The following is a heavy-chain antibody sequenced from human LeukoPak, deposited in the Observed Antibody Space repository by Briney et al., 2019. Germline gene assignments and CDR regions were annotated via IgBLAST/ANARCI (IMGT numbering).Heavy chain of an antibody. Sequence: PGGSLRLPCAASGFTFSSYGMHWVRQAPGKGLEWVAFIWYDGTNKYYADSVKGRFTISRDNSKNTLYLQMNSLRAEDTAVYYCAKEPSSGYIFDYWGQGTLVTVSS. CDR3: AKEPSSGYIFDY. D-gene: IGHD6-13*01. V-gene: IGHV3-30*02. CDR1: GFTFSSYG. CDR2: IWYDGTNK. J-gene: IGHJ4*02.